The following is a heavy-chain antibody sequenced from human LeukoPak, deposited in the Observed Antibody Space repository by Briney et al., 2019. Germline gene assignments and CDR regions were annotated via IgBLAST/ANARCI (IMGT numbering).Heavy chain of an antibody. CDR1: GFTFDDYG. CDR2: INWNGGST. Sequence: GGSLRLSCAASGFTFDDYGMSWVRQAPGKGLEWVSGINWNGGSTGYADSVKGRFTISRDNGKNSLYLQMNSLRAEDTALYYCAAGYDSSGYYHQTYYYYYMDVWGKGTTVTVSS. CDR3: AAGYDSSGYYHQTYYYYYMDV. D-gene: IGHD3-22*01. J-gene: IGHJ6*03. V-gene: IGHV3-20*04.